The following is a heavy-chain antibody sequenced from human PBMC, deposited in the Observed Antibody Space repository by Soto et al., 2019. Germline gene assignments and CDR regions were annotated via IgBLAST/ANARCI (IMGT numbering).Heavy chain of an antibody. J-gene: IGHJ5*01. CDR1: GGTFGNLG. D-gene: IGHD3-10*01. CDR2: TIPIFDTP. V-gene: IGHV1-69*01. Sequence: QMQLVQSGAEVKEPGSSVKISCKASGGTFGNLGISWLRQAPGQGLEWMGGTIPIFDTPHYAEKFRDRVTITADATTTAYLELISLTSADTATYYCARDREDGSGTKYNWFDSWGQGTLVTVSS. CDR3: ARDREDGSGTKYNWFDS.